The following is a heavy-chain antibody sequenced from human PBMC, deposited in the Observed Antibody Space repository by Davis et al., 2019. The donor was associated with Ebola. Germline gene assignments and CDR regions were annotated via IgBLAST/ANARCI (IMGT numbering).Heavy chain of an antibody. D-gene: IGHD3-10*01. Sequence: MPSETLSLTCTVSGGSISSSSYYWSWIRQPPGKGLEWIGYIYYSGSTYSNPSLKSRVATSVDTSKNQFSLKLSSVTAADTAVYYCASLLTYYYGSGTYSSPYYFDHWGQGTLVTVSS. CDR1: GGSISSSSYY. J-gene: IGHJ4*02. CDR2: IYYSGST. V-gene: IGHV4-39*01. CDR3: ASLLTYYYGSGTYSSPYYFDH.